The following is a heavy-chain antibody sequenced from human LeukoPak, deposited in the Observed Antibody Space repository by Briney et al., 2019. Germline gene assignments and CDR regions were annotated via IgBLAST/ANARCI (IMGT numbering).Heavy chain of an antibody. CDR2: ISAYNGNT. J-gene: IGHJ4*02. CDR3: ARAPWGYYDSRGKPNFDY. D-gene: IGHD3-22*01. V-gene: IGHV1-18*01. Sequence: ASVKVSCKASGYTFTSYGISWVRQAPGQGLEWMGWISAYNGNTHYAQKLQGRVTMTTDTSTSTAYMELRSLGSDDTAVYYCARAPWGYYDSRGKPNFDYWGQGTLVTVSS. CDR1: GYTFTSYG.